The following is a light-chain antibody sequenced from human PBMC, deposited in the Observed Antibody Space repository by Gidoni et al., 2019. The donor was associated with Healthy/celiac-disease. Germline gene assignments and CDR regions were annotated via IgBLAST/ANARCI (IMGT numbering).Light chain of an antibody. CDR2: DAS. CDR3: QPRSNWPPA. CDR1: QSVRRY. Sequence: EIVLTQYPATLSLSPGERATLSCRASQSVRRYLAWYQQKPGQPPRLLIYDASNRATGIPARFSGCGSGTDFTFPISRLEPEDFAVSYCQPRSNWPPAFGGGTKVEI. J-gene: IGKJ4*01. V-gene: IGKV3-11*01.